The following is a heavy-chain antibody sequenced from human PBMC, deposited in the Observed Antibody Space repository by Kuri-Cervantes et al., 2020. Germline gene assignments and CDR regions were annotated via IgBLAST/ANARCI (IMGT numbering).Heavy chain of an antibody. D-gene: IGHD6-19*01. V-gene: IGHV4-61*01. Sequence: SETLSLTCTVSGGSVISDTYYWSWVRQPPGKGLEWIGYLYNSGRTSYNPSLESRVTMSLDTSKNQFSLKLTSVTAADTAVYYCARDSTGWYNWFDPWGQGTLVTVSS. CDR1: GGSVISDTYY. CDR2: LYNSGRT. J-gene: IGHJ5*02. CDR3: ARDSTGWYNWFDP.